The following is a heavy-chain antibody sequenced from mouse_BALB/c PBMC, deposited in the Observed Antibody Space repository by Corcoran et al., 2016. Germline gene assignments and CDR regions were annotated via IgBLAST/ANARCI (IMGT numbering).Heavy chain of an antibody. CDR1: GFNIKDTY. CDR3: GRSRGGNYVVY. V-gene: IGHV14-3*02. CDR2: IDPANGNT. Sequence: EVQLQQSGAELVKPGASVKLSCTASGFNIKDTYMHWVKQRPEQGLEWIGRIDPANGNTKYDPKFQGKATMTADTSSNTDYLQLSSLTSEATAVDYCGRSRGGNYVVYWGQGTTLTVSS. J-gene: IGHJ2*01. D-gene: IGHD2-1*01.